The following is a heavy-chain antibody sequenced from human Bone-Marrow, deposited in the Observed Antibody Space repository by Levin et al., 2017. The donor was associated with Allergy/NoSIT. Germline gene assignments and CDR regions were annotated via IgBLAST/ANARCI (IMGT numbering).Heavy chain of an antibody. J-gene: IGHJ6*02. CDR3: AKSTGEKNDYYGMDV. CDR2: ISSGNTI. V-gene: IGHV3-11*01. D-gene: IGHD1-1*01. CDR1: GFTFSDYY. Sequence: LSLTCAASGFTFSDYYMSWIRQAPGKGLEWISYISSGNTIHYADSVKGRFTISRDNAKNSLYLQMNSVRAEDTAVYYCAKSTGEKNDYYGMDVWGQGTTVAVSS.